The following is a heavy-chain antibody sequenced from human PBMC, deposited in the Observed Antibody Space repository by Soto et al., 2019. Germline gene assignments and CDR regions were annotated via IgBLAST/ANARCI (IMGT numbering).Heavy chain of an antibody. D-gene: IGHD3-22*01. Sequence: ESGGDLVQRGGSLRLSCAASGFDVSNTDMSWVRQAPGKGLEWVSVIYSGGYTNYADSVKGRFIVSRDSPKNTLYLQMDSLRAEDTAVYYCAREAIIVIAAPEYYFDYWGQGTLVIVSS. CDR2: IYSGGYT. V-gene: IGHV3-66*01. CDR1: GFDVSNTD. J-gene: IGHJ4*02. CDR3: AREAIIVIAAPEYYFDY.